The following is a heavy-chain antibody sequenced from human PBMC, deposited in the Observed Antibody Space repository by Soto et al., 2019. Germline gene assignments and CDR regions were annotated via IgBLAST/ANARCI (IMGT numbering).Heavy chain of an antibody. V-gene: IGHV3-23*01. CDR2: ISGSGANT. CDR3: ARDRATFDF. J-gene: IGHJ4*02. CDR1: GFSFSSYA. D-gene: IGHD1-26*01. Sequence: LRLSCVTSGFSFSSYAMSWVRQVPGKGLEWISSISGSGANTWYAGSVQGRFTISRDNSKSTLSLHMNSLRDDDTAIYYCARDRATFDFWGQGTLVTVSS.